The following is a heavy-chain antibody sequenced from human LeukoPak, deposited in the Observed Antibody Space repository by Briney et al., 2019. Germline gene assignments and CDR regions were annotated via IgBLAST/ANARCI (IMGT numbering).Heavy chain of an antibody. D-gene: IGHD3-22*01. CDR3: ARVGYYDSSGYYYYRQEGFDY. CDR2: IYYSGST. Sequence: PSETLSLTCTVSGGSISSYYWSWIRQPPGKGLEWIGYIYYSGSTNYNPSLKSRVTISVDTSKNQFSLKLSSVTAADTAVYYCARVGYYDSSGYYYYRQEGFDYWGQGTLVTVSS. CDR1: GGSISSYY. J-gene: IGHJ4*02. V-gene: IGHV4-59*01.